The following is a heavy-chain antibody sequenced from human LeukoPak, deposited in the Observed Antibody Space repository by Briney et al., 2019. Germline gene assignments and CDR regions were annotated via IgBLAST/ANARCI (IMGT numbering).Heavy chain of an antibody. Sequence: GGSLRLSFAASGFTFTNYAMSWVRQAPGKGLEWVSGISGTSGTINYTAPVKGRFTISSDNSKNTLYLQMNSLRADDMAVYYCAKRLFDPRAFVYWGEGTLVAVSS. V-gene: IGHV3-23*01. CDR3: AKRLFDPRAFVY. D-gene: IGHD3-9*01. CDR1: GFTFTNYA. CDR2: ISGTSGTI. J-gene: IGHJ4*02.